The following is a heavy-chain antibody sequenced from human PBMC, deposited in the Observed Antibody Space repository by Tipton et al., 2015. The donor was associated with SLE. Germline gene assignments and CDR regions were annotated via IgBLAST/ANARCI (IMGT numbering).Heavy chain of an antibody. D-gene: IGHD5-12*01. CDR3: ARARGDIVATITLFDY. CDR2: ISAYNGNT. V-gene: IGHV1-18*01. CDR1: GYTFTSYG. J-gene: IGHJ4*02. Sequence: QSGAEVKKPGASVKVSCKVSGYTFTSYGISWVRQAPGQGLEWMGWISAYNGNTNYAQKLQGRVTMTTDTSTSTAYMELRSLRSDDTAVYYCARARGDIVATITLFDYWGQGTLVTVSS.